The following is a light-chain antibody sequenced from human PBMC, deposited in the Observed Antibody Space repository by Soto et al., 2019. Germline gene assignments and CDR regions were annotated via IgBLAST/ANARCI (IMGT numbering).Light chain of an antibody. J-gene: IGKJ1*01. CDR2: KAS. Sequence: DIQMTQSPSTLSASVGDRVTITCRASQSISSWLAWYQQKPGKAPKLLIYKASSLESGVPSRFSGSGSGTEFTLTISSLQPDDFATYYCQQYNSYSWTFGQGTKLDIQ. CDR3: QQYNSYSWT. CDR1: QSISSW. V-gene: IGKV1-5*03.